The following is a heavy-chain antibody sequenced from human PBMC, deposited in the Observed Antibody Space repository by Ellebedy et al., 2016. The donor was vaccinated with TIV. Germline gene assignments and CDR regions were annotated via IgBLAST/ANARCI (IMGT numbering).Heavy chain of an antibody. V-gene: IGHV4-30-4*01. D-gene: IGHD3-10*01. Sequence: MPSETLSLTCTVSGGSFRSGDYYWSSLRQPPGKGLEWIGYIYYSGSTYYNPSLKSRVTISVDTSKNQFSLKLSSVTAADTAVYYWARVLGLELHFDYWGQGTLVTVSS. CDR2: IYYSGST. J-gene: IGHJ4*02. CDR3: ARVLGLELHFDY. CDR1: GGSFRSGDYY.